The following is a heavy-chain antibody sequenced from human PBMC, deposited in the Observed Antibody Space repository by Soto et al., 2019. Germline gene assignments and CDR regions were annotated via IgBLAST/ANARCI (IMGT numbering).Heavy chain of an antibody. CDR3: ARDRGYYYDSSGYDDY. CDR2: IYNDGTT. D-gene: IGHD3-22*01. CDR1: GLSVRNNY. V-gene: IGHV3-53*01. Sequence: GGSLRLSCTASGLSVRNNYMSWVRQAPGMGLEWVSVIYNDGTTYYADSVKGRFTISRDNAKNSLYLQMNSLRAEDTAVYYCARDRGYYYDSSGYDDYWGQGTLVTVSS. J-gene: IGHJ4*02.